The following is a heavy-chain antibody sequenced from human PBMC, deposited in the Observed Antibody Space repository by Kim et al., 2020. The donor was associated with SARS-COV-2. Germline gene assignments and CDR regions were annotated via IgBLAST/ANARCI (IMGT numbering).Heavy chain of an antibody. J-gene: IGHJ4*02. D-gene: IGHD3-3*01. CDR3: ARIRITIFGVVINLDY. V-gene: IGHV1-18*01. Sequence: KLKGRVTMTTDTSTSTAYMELRSLRSDDTAVYYCARIRITIFGVVINLDYWGQGTLVTVSS.